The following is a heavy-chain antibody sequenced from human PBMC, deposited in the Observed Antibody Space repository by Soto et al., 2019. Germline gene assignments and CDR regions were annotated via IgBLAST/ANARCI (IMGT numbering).Heavy chain of an antibody. CDR1: GFTFSSYG. CDR3: ARDTGSSGTYYFDY. J-gene: IGHJ4*02. CDR2: IWYDGSNK. V-gene: IGHV3-33*01. Sequence: GGSLRLSCAASGFTFSSYGMHWVRQAPGKGLEWVAVIWYDGSNKYYADSVKGRFTISRDNSKNTLYLQMNSLRAEDTAVYYCARDTGSSGTYYFDYWGQGTLVTLSS. D-gene: IGHD1-26*01.